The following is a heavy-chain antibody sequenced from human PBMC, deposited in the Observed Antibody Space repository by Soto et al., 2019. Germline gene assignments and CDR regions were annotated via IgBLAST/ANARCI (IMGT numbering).Heavy chain of an antibody. V-gene: IGHV3-30*03. D-gene: IGHD6-19*01. Sequence: GGSLRLSCAASGFTFSSYGMHWVRQAPGKGLEWVAVISYDGSNKYYADSVKGRFTISRDNAKNSLYLQMNSLRAEDTAVYYCARPYFSGWLGAYWGQGT. CDR1: GFTFSSYG. J-gene: IGHJ4*02. CDR2: ISYDGSNK. CDR3: ARPYFSGWLGAY.